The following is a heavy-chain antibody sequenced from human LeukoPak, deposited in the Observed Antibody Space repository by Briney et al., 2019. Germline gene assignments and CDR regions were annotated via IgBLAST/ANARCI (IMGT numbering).Heavy chain of an antibody. CDR1: GFTFDDYA. CDR2: ISWNSGSI. J-gene: IGHJ4*02. D-gene: IGHD3-3*01. V-gene: IGHV3-9*01. Sequence: PGGSLRLSCAASGFTFDDYAMHWARQAPGKGLEWVSGISWNSGSIGYADSVKGRFTISRDNAKNSLYLQMNSLRAEDTALYYCAKAYYDFWSGDENHFDYWGQGTLVTVSS. CDR3: AKAYYDFWSGDENHFDY.